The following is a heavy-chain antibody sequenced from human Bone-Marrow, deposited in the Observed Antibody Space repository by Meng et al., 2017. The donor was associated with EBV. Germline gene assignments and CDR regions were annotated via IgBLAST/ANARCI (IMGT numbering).Heavy chain of an antibody. Sequence: EVQLVESGGXLVKPGGSLRLSCAASGFTFSSYSMNWVRQAPGKGLEWVSSISSSSSYIYYADSVKGRFTISRDNAKNSLYLQMNSLRAEDTAVYYCASLRILEWFLYDYWGQGTLVTVAS. D-gene: IGHD3-3*01. CDR2: ISSSSSYI. J-gene: IGHJ4*02. V-gene: IGHV3-21*01. CDR3: ASLRILEWFLYDY. CDR1: GFTFSSYS.